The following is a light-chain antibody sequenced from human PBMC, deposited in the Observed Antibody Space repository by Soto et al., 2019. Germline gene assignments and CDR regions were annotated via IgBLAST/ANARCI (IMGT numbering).Light chain of an antibody. Sequence: EIVLTQSPGTLSLSPGERATLSCRASQSVSSNYLAWYQQKPGQAPRLLIYAASSRATGIPDRFSGSGSGTDFTLTISRLEPEDFAVYYCQQYGSSFTFGPGTKVEIK. CDR3: QQYGSSFT. J-gene: IGKJ3*01. CDR2: AAS. V-gene: IGKV3-20*01. CDR1: QSVSSNY.